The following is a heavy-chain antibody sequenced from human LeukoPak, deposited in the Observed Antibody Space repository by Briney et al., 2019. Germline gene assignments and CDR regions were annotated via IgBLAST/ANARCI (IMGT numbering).Heavy chain of an antibody. V-gene: IGHV3-74*01. CDR1: GFTLSNYW. CDR3: ARGYFGPDY. Sequence: GGSLRLSCAVSGFTLSNYWMDWVRQTPGKGLVWVSLIHSDGRSTAYADSVQGRFTISRDNAKNTLYLQMNSLRVEDTAVYYCARGYFGPDYWGQGTLVSVSS. CDR2: IHSDGRST. D-gene: IGHD2/OR15-2a*01. J-gene: IGHJ4*02.